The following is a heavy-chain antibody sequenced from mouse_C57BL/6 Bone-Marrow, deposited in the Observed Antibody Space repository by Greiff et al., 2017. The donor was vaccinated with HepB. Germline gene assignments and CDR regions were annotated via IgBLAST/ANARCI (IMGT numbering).Heavy chain of an antibody. D-gene: IGHD4-1*01. CDR3: AREKAGTRDY. Sequence: VQLKESGPGLVKPSQSLSLTCSVTGYSITSGYCWNWIRQFPGNKLEWMGYISYDGSNNSNPSLKNRISITRDTSKNQFFLKLNSVTTEDTATYYCAREKAGTRDYWGQGTTLTVSS. CDR1: GYSITSGYC. V-gene: IGHV3-6*01. J-gene: IGHJ2*01. CDR2: ISYDGSN.